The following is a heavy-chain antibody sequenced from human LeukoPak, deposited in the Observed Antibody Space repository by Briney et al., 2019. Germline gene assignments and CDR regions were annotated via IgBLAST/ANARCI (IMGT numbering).Heavy chain of an antibody. CDR2: ISGSGGST. V-gene: IGHV3-23*01. D-gene: IGHD3-10*01. CDR1: GFTFSSYA. CDR3: AKARYYYATQTGIFDY. Sequence: GGSLRLSCAASGFTFSSYAMSWVRQAPGKGLEWVSAISGSGGSTCYADSVKGRFTISRDNSKNTLYLQMNSLRAEDTAVYYCAKARYYYATQTGIFDYWGQGTLVTVSS. J-gene: IGHJ4*02.